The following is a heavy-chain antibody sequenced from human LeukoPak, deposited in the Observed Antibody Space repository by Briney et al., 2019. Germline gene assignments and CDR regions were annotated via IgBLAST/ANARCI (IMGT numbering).Heavy chain of an antibody. CDR2: ISYDGSNK. Sequence: PGRSLRLSCAASGFTFSSYAMHWVRQAPGKGLEWVAVISYDGSNKYYADSVKGRFTISRDNSKNTLYLQMNSLRAEDTAVYYCARLGARQMLEYWGQGTLVTVSS. D-gene: IGHD4-17*01. V-gene: IGHV3-30*04. CDR1: GFTFSSYA. J-gene: IGHJ4*02. CDR3: ARLGARQMLEY.